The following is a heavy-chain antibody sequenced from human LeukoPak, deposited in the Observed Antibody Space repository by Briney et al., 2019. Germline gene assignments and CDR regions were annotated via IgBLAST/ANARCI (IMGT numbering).Heavy chain of an antibody. CDR1: GGSISSSSYY. J-gene: IGHJ4*02. CDR3: ARLVDFWSGPYFDY. D-gene: IGHD3-3*01. CDR2: IYYSGST. Sequence: SETLSFTCTVSGGSISSSSYYWGWIRQPPGKGLEWIGSIYYSGSTYYNPSLKSRVTISVDTSKNQFSLKLSSVTAADTAVYYCARLVDFWSGPYFDYWGQGTLVTVSS. V-gene: IGHV4-39*01.